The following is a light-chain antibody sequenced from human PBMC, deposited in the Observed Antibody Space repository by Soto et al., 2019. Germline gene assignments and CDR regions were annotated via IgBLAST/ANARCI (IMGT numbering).Light chain of an antibody. V-gene: IGLV2-14*03. J-gene: IGLJ1*01. CDR2: DVF. Sequence: QSALTQPASVSGSPGQSITVSCTGTSSDVGRHNLVSWFQQHPDKVPKLIIYDVFSRPAGVSDRFSGSKSGNVASLTISGLQADDDADYYCCSYTNSDSYVFGTGTKRTVL. CDR3: CSYTNSDSYV. CDR1: SSDVGRHNL.